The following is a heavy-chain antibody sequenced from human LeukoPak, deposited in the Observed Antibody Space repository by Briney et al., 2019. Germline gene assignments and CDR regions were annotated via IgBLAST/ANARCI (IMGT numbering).Heavy chain of an antibody. CDR3: ARVLMVRGVTPTLFDP. J-gene: IGHJ5*02. Sequence: SETLSLTCTVSGGSISSYYWSWIRQPAGKGLGWIGRIYTSRSNNYNPSLKSRVTMSVDTSKNQFSLKLSSVPAANTAVYYRARVLMVRGVTPTLFDPWGQRTLVSVFS. CDR2: IYTSRSN. V-gene: IGHV4-4*07. D-gene: IGHD3-10*01. CDR1: GGSISSYY.